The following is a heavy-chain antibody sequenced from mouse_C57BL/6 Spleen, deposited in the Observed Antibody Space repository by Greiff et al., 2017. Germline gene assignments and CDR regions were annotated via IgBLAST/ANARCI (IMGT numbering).Heavy chain of an antibody. Sequence: QVQLQQSGAELVKPGASVKLSCKASGYTFTEYTIHWVKQRSGQGLEWIGWFYPGSGSIKYNEKFKDKATLTADKSSSTVYMELRRLTPEDSAVYFCARHEGGDYGSSYGYFGYWGQGTTLTVSS. D-gene: IGHD1-1*01. CDR3: ARHEGGDYGSSYGYFGY. CDR1: GYTFTEYT. J-gene: IGHJ2*01. V-gene: IGHV1-62-2*01. CDR2: FYPGSGSI.